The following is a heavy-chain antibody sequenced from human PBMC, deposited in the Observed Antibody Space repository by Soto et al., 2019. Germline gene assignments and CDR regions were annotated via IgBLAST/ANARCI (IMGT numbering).Heavy chain of an antibody. CDR3: VKNPPRKDSPDYYYYYMDV. CDR1: GFTFSSYA. CDR2: ISGSGGST. V-gene: IGHV3-23*01. Sequence: GGSLRLSCAASGFTFSSYAMSWVRQAPGKGLEWVSAISGSGGSTYYADSVKGRFTISRDNSKNTLYLQMNSLRAEDTAVYYCVKNPPRKDSPDYYYYYMDVWGKGTTVTVSS. J-gene: IGHJ6*03. D-gene: IGHD2-15*01.